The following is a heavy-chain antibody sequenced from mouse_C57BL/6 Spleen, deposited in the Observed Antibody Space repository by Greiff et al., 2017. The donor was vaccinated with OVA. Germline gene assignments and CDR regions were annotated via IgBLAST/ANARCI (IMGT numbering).Heavy chain of an antibody. CDR2: IDPETGGT. D-gene: IGHD4-1*01. V-gene: IGHV1-15*01. CDR1: GYTFTDYE. Sequence: QVQLKQYGAELVRPGASVTLSCKASGYTFTDYEMHWVKQTPVHGLEWIGAIDPETGGTAYNQKFKGKAILTADKSSSTAYMELRSLTSEDSAVYYCAANWDGYFDVWGTGTTVTVSS. J-gene: IGHJ1*03. CDR3: AANWDGYFDV.